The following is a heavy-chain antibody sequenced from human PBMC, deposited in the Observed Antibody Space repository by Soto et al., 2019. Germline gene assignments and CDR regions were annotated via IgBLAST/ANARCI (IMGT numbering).Heavy chain of an antibody. CDR3: ARSGYRMPNAH. Sequence: EEHLAESGGGLVKPGGSLRLSCAASGFTFSSYSMNWVRQAPGKGLEWVSAISSSRAYMFYAGSVKGRFTISRDNAKNSLSLQMSSLRAEDTAVYYCARSGYRMPNAHWGQGTLVTVSS. V-gene: IGHV3-21*01. CDR2: ISSSRAYM. CDR1: GFTFSSYS. J-gene: IGHJ4*02. D-gene: IGHD2-15*01.